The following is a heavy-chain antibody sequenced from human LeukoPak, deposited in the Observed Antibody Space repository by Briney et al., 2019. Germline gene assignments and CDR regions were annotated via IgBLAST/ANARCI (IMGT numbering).Heavy chain of an antibody. CDR2: INPNSGGT. CDR3: ARSIAGTYYYYYYMDV. Sequence: ASVKVSCKASGYTFTGYYMHWVRQAPGQGLEWMGWINPNSGGTNYAQKFQGRVTMTRDTSISTAYMELSSLRSEDTAVYYCARSIAGTYYYYYYMDVWGKGTTVTVSS. CDR1: GYTFTGYY. J-gene: IGHJ6*03. V-gene: IGHV1-2*02. D-gene: IGHD6-13*01.